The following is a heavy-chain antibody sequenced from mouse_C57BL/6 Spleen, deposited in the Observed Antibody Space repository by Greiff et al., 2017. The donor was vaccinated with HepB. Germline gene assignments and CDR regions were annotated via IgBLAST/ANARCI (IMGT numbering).Heavy chain of an antibody. V-gene: IGHV1-80*01. CDR1: GYAFSSYW. Sequence: QVQLQQSGAELVKPGASVKISCKASGYAFSSYWMNWVKQRPGKGLEWIGQIYPGDGDTNYNGKFKGKATLTADKSSSTAYMQLSSLTSEDSAVYFCARYYSNYYATDYWGQGTSVTVSS. CDR2: IYPGDGDT. J-gene: IGHJ4*01. D-gene: IGHD2-5*01. CDR3: ARYYSNYYATDY.